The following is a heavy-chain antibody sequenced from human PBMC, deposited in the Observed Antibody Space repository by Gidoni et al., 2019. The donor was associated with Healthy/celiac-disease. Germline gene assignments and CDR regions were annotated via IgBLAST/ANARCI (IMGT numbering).Heavy chain of an antibody. J-gene: IGHJ6*02. Sequence: QVQLQESGPGLVKPSQTLSLTCTVSGGSISSGGYYWSWIRQHPGKGLEWIGYIYYSGSTYYNPSLKSRVTISVDTSKNQFSLKLSSVTAADTAVYYCARASRAGGYYYYGMDVWGQGTTVTVSS. CDR2: IYYSGST. V-gene: IGHV4-31*03. CDR3: ARASRAGGYYYYGMDV. CDR1: GGSISSGGYY. D-gene: IGHD3-16*01.